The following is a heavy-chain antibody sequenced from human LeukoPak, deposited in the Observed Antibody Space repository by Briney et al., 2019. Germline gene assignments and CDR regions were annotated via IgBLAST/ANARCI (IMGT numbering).Heavy chain of an antibody. CDR3: ARYGYGGGFDY. V-gene: IGHV3-48*03. CDR1: GFTFSSYE. J-gene: IGHJ4*02. D-gene: IGHD5-18*01. CDR2: ISSSGSTI. Sequence: GGSLRLSCAASGFTFSSYEMNWVRQAPGKGLEWVSDISSSGSTIYYADSVEGRFTTSTDNAKNSLYLQVNSLRAEDTAVYYCARYGYGGGFDYWGQGTLVTVSS.